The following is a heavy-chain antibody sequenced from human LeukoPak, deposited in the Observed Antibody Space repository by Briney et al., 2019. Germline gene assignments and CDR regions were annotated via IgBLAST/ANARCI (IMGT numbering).Heavy chain of an antibody. V-gene: IGHV3-74*01. Sequence: PGGSLRLSCAASGFTFSSYWMHWVRQAPGKGLVWVSRINSDGSSTSYADSVKGRFTISRDNSKNTLYLQMNSLRAEDTALYYCAKPPRIAKSYMDVWGKGTTVTVSS. J-gene: IGHJ6*03. CDR3: AKPPRIAKSYMDV. CDR2: INSDGSST. D-gene: IGHD6-13*01. CDR1: GFTFSSYW.